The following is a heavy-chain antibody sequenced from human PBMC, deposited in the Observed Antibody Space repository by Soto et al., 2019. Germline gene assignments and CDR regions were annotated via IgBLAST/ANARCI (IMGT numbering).Heavy chain of an antibody. CDR1: GVSISGSRYY. D-gene: IGHD3-22*01. Sequence: KPSETLSLTCTVSGVSISGSRYYWGWIRQPPGKGLEWIGSIYYSGSTNYNPTLKSRVTISVDTSKNQFSLKLSSVTAADTAVYYCASGGGYYDSSGYYPDAFDIWGQGTMVTVSS. CDR3: ASGGGYYDSSGYYPDAFDI. V-gene: IGHV4-39*07. CDR2: IYYSGST. J-gene: IGHJ3*02.